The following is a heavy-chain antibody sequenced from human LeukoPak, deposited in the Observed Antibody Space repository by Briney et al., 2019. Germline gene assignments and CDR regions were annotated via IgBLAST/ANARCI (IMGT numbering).Heavy chain of an antibody. V-gene: IGHV4-59*01. CDR1: GGSISSYY. J-gene: IGHJ4*02. D-gene: IGHD2-2*02. CDR3: ARSGAYCSSTSCYTFDY. CDR2: IYYSGST. Sequence: PESLSLTCTVSGGSISSYYRSWIRQPPGKGLEWIGYIYYSGSTNYNPSLKSRVTISVDTSKNQFSLKLSSVTAADTAVYYCARSGAYCSSTSCYTFDYWGQGTLVTVSS.